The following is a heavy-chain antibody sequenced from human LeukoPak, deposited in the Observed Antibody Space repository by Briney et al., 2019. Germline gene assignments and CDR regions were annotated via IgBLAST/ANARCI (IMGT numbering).Heavy chain of an antibody. CDR1: GFTFNTYI. Sequence: GGSLRLSCAASGFTFNTYIMNWVRQAPGKGLEWVSSIGSRSGYIYYADSVKGRFTISRDNAKNSLYLQMNSLRAEDTAMYYCARDPTRGYSYGYEDYWGQGTLVTVSS. CDR2: IGSRSGYI. V-gene: IGHV3-21*01. CDR3: ARDPTRGYSYGYEDY. J-gene: IGHJ4*02. D-gene: IGHD5-18*01.